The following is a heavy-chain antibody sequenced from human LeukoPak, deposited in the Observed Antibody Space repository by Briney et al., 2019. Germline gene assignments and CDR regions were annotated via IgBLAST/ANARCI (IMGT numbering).Heavy chain of an antibody. V-gene: IGHV3-30*18. CDR2: ISYDGSNK. D-gene: IGHD3-10*01. Sequence: AGGSLRLSCAASGFTFSSYGMHWVRQAPGKGLEWVAVISYDGSNKYYADSVKGRFTISRDKSKNTLYLQMNSLRAEDTAVYYCAKDEYRFGEDYFDYWGQGTLVTVSS. J-gene: IGHJ4*02. CDR1: GFTFSSYG. CDR3: AKDEYRFGEDYFDY.